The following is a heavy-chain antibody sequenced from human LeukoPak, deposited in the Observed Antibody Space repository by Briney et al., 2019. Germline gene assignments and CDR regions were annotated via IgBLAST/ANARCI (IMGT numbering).Heavy chain of an antibody. CDR2: ISGSGGTT. J-gene: IGHJ6*02. CDR3: ANLYGDSSNGMDV. D-gene: IGHD4-17*01. Sequence: PGASLRLSCAASGFTFSSYAMTWVRQAPGKGLEWVSAISGSGGTTYYADSVKGRFTISRDNSKNTLYLQMNTLRAGDTAVYYCANLYGDSSNGMDVWGQGTTVTVSS. CDR1: GFTFSSYA. V-gene: IGHV3-23*01.